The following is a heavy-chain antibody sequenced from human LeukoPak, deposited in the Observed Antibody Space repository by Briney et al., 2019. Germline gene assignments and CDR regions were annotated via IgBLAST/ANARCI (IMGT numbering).Heavy chain of an antibody. D-gene: IGHD1-14*01. V-gene: IGHV3-33*01. Sequence: GGSLRLSCALSGFTFGGYGMHWFRQTPGKGLEWVAVIAYDGSRAFYADSVKGRFTISRDNSKNTMSVQMDDLRAEDTAVYYCTRYNNDHFDYWGQGTLVTVSS. J-gene: IGHJ4*02. CDR2: IAYDGSRA. CDR3: TRYNNDHFDY. CDR1: GFTFGGYG.